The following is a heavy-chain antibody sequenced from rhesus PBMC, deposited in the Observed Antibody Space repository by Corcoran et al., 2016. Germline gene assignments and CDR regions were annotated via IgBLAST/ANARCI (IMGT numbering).Heavy chain of an antibody. Sequence: QVQLQESGPGVVKLSETLPLTCAVSGGSISSAYDWSWIRQPPGKGLEWIGYSYDSSGSTNYNPSLKNRVTISKDASKNQFSLKLSSVTAADTAVYYCASAIVGVIDYWGQGVLVTVSS. J-gene: IGHJ4*01. CDR3: ASAIVGVIDY. D-gene: IGHD2-27*01. V-gene: IGHV4-76*01. CDR1: GGSISSAYD. CDR2: SYDSSGST.